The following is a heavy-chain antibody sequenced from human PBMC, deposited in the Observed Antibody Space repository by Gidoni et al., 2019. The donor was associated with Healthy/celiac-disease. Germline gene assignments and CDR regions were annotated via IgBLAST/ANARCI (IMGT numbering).Heavy chain of an antibody. CDR2: ISYDGSNK. Sequence: QVQLVESGGGVVQPGRSLRLSCAASGFTFSSYGMHWVRQAPGKGLEWVAVISYDGSNKYYADSVKGRFTISRDNSKNTLYLQMNSLRAEDTAVYYCAKEGLWGSGSYYFDYWGQGTLVTVSS. V-gene: IGHV3-30*18. J-gene: IGHJ4*02. CDR1: GFTFSSYG. D-gene: IGHD1-26*01. CDR3: AKEGLWGSGSYYFDY.